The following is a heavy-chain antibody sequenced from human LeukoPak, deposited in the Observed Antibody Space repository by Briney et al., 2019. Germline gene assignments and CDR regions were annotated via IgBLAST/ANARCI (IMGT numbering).Heavy chain of an antibody. V-gene: IGHV5-51*01. CDR1: GYTFTSYW. D-gene: IGHD1-26*01. CDR2: IYPGVSDT. Sequence: GESLRISCQGSGYTFTSYWIAWVRQMPGKGLEWMGIIYPGVSDTRYSPSFQGQVTISADTSINTAYLQWSGLRASDTAMYYCARHPGGYFGKSKPHNWFDPWGQGTLVTVSS. CDR3: ARHPGGYFGKSKPHNWFDP. J-gene: IGHJ5*02.